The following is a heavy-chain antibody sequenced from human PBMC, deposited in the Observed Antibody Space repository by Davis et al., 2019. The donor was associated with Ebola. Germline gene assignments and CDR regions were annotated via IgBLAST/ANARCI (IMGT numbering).Heavy chain of an antibody. J-gene: IGHJ3*02. V-gene: IGHV4-39*07. CDR2: IYYSGRT. CDR3: ARESNYYLDAFDI. D-gene: IGHD3-10*01. CDR1: GCSISSSSYY. Sequence: PSETLSLTCTVSGCSISSSSYYWGWIRQPPGKGLEWIGSIYYSGRTYYNPSLKSRVTISVDTSKNQFSLKLSSVTAADTAVYYCARESNYYLDAFDIWGQGTMVTVSS.